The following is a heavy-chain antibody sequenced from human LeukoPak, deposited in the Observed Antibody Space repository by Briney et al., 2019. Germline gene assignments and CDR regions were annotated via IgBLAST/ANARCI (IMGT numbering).Heavy chain of an antibody. V-gene: IGHV4-34*01. D-gene: IGHD2-2*01. Sequence: SETLSLTCAVYGGSFSGYYWSWIRQPPGKGLEWIGEINHSGSTNYNPSLKSRVTISVDTSKNQFSLKLSSVTAADTAVYYCARAGIVVPAAMSWFDPWGQGTLVTVSS. CDR2: INHSGST. J-gene: IGHJ5*02. CDR1: GGSFSGYY. CDR3: ARAGIVVPAAMSWFDP.